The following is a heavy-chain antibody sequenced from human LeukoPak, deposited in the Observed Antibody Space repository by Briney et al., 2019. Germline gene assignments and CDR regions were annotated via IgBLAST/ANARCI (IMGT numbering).Heavy chain of an antibody. J-gene: IGHJ5*02. CDR2: ISGGGVNT. CDR3: AKRGTGSSGPNWFDP. D-gene: IGHD6-6*01. CDR1: GFTFSTYA. Sequence: GGSLRLSCAASGFTFSTYAMSWVRQAPGKGLEWVSIISGGGVNTYYVDSVKGRFTISRDNSRNTLYLQMNSLRAEDTAVYYCAKRGTGSSGPNWFDPWGQGTLVTVSS. V-gene: IGHV3-23*01.